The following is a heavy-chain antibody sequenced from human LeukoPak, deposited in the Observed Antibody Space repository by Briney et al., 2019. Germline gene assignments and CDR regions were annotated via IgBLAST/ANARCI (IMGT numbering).Heavy chain of an antibody. D-gene: IGHD3-10*01. CDR2: ISYDGSNK. V-gene: IGHV3-30*18. CDR3: AKNRGITMVRGVLPAAN. J-gene: IGHJ4*02. CDR1: GFTFSSYG. Sequence: GGSLRLSCAASGFTFSSYGMHWVRQAPGKGLEWVAVISYDGSNKYYADSVKGRFTISRDNSKNTLYPQMNSLRAEDTAVYYCAKNRGITMVRGVLPAANWGQGTLVTVSS.